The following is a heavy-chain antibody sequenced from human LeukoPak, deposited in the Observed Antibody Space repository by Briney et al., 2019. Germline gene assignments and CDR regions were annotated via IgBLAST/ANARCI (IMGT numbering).Heavy chain of an antibody. CDR2: IDWDDDK. Sequence: SGPTLVNPTQTLTLTCTFSGFSLSTSGMCVSWIRQPPGKALEWLALIDWDDDKYYSTSLKTRLTISKDTSKNQVVLTMTNMDPVDTATYYCARISTGSGWYDWFDPWGQGTLVTVSS. V-gene: IGHV2-70*01. CDR1: GFSLSTSGMC. J-gene: IGHJ5*02. D-gene: IGHD6-19*01. CDR3: ARISTGSGWYDWFDP.